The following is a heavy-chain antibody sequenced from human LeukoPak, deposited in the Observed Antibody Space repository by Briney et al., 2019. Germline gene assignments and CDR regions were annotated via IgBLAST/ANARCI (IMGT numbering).Heavy chain of an antibody. Sequence: GGSLRLSFAASGFTFSSYAMSWVRQAPGKGLEWVSAISGSGGSTYYADSVKGRFTISRDNSKNALYLQMNSLRAEDTAVYYCAKDPNYYDSSGYYGSPIYYYYYYMDVWGKGTTVTVSS. CDR1: GFTFSSYA. D-gene: IGHD3-22*01. CDR2: ISGSGGST. V-gene: IGHV3-23*01. J-gene: IGHJ6*03. CDR3: AKDPNYYDSSGYYGSPIYYYYYYMDV.